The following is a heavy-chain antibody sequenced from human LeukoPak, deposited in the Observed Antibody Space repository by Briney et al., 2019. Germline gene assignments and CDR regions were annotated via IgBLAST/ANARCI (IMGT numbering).Heavy chain of an antibody. J-gene: IGHJ4*02. V-gene: IGHV4-59*12. D-gene: IGHD4-11*01. CDR2: IYYSGST. CDR3: ARLNDYSNYPYFDY. CDR1: GGSISSYY. Sequence: SSETLSLTCTVSGGSISSYYWSWIRQPPGKGLEWIGYIYYSGSTNYNPSLKSRVTISVDTSKNQFSLKLSSVTAADTAVYYCARLNDYSNYPYFDYWGQGTLVTVSS.